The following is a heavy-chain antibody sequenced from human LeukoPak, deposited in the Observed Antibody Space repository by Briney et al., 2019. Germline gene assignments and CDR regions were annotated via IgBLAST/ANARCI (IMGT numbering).Heavy chain of an antibody. CDR1: GFTVTNYY. J-gene: IGHJ5*02. Sequence: GGSLRLSCAASGFTVTNYYMSWVRKAPGKGLEWVSVVYSGGDTYHADSVKGRFTLSRDNSKNTLYLQMNSPRVEDTAVYYCTKDPDAWGQGTLVTVSS. CDR2: VYSGGDT. V-gene: IGHV3-66*01. CDR3: TKDPDA.